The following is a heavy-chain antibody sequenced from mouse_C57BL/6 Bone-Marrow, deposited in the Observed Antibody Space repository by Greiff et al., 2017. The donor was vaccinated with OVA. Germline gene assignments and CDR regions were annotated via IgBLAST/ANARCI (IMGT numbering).Heavy chain of an antibody. J-gene: IGHJ1*03. CDR2: IYPGSGNT. Sequence: QVQLQQSGAELVRPGASVKLSCKASGYTFTDYYINWVKQRPGQGLEWIARIYPGSGNTYYHEMFKGKATLTAEKSSSTAYMQRSSLTSEDSAVYFCARRGNWGYWYFDVWGTGTTVTVSS. CDR1: GYTFTDYY. V-gene: IGHV1-76*01. CDR3: ARRGNWGYWYFDV. D-gene: IGHD4-1*01.